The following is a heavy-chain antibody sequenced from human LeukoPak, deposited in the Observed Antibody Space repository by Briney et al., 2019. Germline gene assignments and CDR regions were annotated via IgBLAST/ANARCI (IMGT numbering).Heavy chain of an antibody. J-gene: IGHJ3*02. Sequence: PSETLSLTCTVSGGSINSYYWSWIRQPPGKGLEWIGDIYYSGRPNYNPSLKSRVTISVDTSKNQFSLKLTSVTAADTAVYYCARSIAVAGNDAFDIWGRGTMVTVSS. V-gene: IGHV4-59*01. D-gene: IGHD6-19*01. CDR3: ARSIAVAGNDAFDI. CDR2: IYYSGRP. CDR1: GGSINSYY.